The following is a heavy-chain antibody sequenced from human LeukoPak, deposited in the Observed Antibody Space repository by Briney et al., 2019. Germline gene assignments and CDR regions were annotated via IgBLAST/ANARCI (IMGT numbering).Heavy chain of an antibody. J-gene: IGHJ4*02. V-gene: IGHV1-46*01. CDR1: GYTFTSSH. D-gene: IGHD1-26*01. CDR2: IDPSGTGT. Sequence: ASVKVSCKASGYTFTSSHMHWVRQAPGQGLEWMGIIDPSGTGTRYAQKFQGRLTMTRDTPTSTDYMEMSSLKSEDTAVYYCARDRMGAWTVDYWGQGTLVTVSS. CDR3: ARDRMGAWTVDY.